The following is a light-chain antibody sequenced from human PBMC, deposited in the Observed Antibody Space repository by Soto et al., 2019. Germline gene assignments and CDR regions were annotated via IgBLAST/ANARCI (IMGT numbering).Light chain of an antibody. J-gene: IGLJ2*01. CDR2: LNSDGSH. CDR1: SGHRSYT. V-gene: IGLV4-69*01. CDR3: QTWGTGYVV. Sequence: QPVLTQSPSASASRGASVKLTCTLSSGHRSYTIAWHQQLPEKGPRYLMTLNSDGSHRKGDGIPDRFSGSSSGAERYLIISSLQSEDEADYYCQTWGTGYVVFGGGTKVTVL.